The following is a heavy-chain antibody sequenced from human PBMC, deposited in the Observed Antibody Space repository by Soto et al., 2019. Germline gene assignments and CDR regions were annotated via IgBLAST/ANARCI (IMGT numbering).Heavy chain of an antibody. CDR2: INPSGGST. CDR3: ARDQRTDMGNYDILTGEIGY. Sequence: ASVKVSCKASGYTFTSYYMHWVRQAPGQGLEWMGIINPSGGSTSYAQKFQGRVTMTRDTSTSTVYMELSSLRSEDTAVYYCARDQRTDMGNYDILTGEIGYWGQGTLVTVSS. J-gene: IGHJ4*02. V-gene: IGHV1-46*01. D-gene: IGHD3-9*01. CDR1: GYTFTSYY.